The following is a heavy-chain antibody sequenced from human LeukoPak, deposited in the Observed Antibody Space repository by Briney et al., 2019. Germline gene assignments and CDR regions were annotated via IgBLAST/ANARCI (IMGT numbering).Heavy chain of an antibody. CDR1: GGTFSSYA. D-gene: IGHD3-22*01. J-gene: IGHJ3*02. V-gene: IGHV1-69*05. CDR2: IIPIFSTA. Sequence: ASVKVSCKASGGTFSSYAISWVRQAPGQGLEWMGRIIPIFSTANYAQKFQGRVTITTDESTSTAYMELSSLRSEDTAVYYCARDQYYYDSSGYYYFAFDIWGQGTMVTVSS. CDR3: ARDQYYYDSSGYYYFAFDI.